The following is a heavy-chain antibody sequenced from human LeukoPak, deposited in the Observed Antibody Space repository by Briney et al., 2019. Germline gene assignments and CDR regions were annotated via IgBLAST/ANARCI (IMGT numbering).Heavy chain of an antibody. J-gene: IGHJ4*02. Sequence: PGGSLRLSCTVSGFTVSSNSMNWVRQAPGKGLEWVSYISSSSSTIYYADSVKGRFTISRDNAKNSLYLQMNSLRAEDTAVYYCARDDNWNYWGQGTLVTVSS. CDR3: ARDDNWNY. CDR1: GFTVSSNS. D-gene: IGHD1-20*01. V-gene: IGHV3-48*01. CDR2: ISSSSSTI.